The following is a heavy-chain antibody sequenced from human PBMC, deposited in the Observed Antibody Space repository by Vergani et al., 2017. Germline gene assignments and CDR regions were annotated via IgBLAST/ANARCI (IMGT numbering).Heavy chain of an antibody. D-gene: IGHD2/OR15-2a*01. CDR2: ISGPGLST. CDR1: GFTFSNSA. J-gene: IGHJ4*01. Sequence: EVHLLESGGGLVQSGGSLRLSCAASGFTFSNSAVSWVRQAPGRGLAWVSSISGPGLSTYYADSVEGRFSISRDNSKNTMFLQMHSLRAEDTAIYYCVKEKIDLGSYFFDSWGHGILVTVSS. CDR3: VKEKIDLGSYFFDS. V-gene: IGHV3-23*01.